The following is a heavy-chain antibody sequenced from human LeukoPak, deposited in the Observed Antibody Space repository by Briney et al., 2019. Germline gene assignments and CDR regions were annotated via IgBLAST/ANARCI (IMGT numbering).Heavy chain of an antibody. Sequence: GASVKVSCKASGGTFSSYTISWVRQAPGQGLEWMGGIIPIFGTANYAQKFQGRVTITADESTSTAYMELSSLKASDTAMYYCARHLAMIRGVISHFDYWGQGTLVTVSS. V-gene: IGHV1-69*13. CDR1: GGTFSSYT. D-gene: IGHD3-10*01. CDR3: ARHLAMIRGVISHFDY. CDR2: IIPIFGTA. J-gene: IGHJ4*02.